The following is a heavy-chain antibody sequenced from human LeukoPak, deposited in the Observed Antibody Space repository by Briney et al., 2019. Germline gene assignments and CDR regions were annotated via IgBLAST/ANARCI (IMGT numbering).Heavy chain of an antibody. J-gene: IGHJ6*02. CDR3: ARDWADIVVVPAATHYYYYGMDV. D-gene: IGHD2-2*01. CDR1: GYTFTSYG. V-gene: IGHV1-18*01. CDR2: ISAYNGNT. Sequence: ASVKVSCKASGYTFTSYGISWVRQAPGQGLEWMRWISAYNGNTNYAQKLQGRVTMTTDTSTSTAYMELRSLRSDDTAVYYCARDWADIVVVPAATHYYYYGMDVWGQGTTVTVSS.